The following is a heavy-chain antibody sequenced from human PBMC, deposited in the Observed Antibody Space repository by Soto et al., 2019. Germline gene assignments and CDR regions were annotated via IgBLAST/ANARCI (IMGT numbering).Heavy chain of an antibody. Sequence: ASVKVSCKASGYTFIGYHIHWVRQAPGQGLEWVGCIHPRHDATTYAQNFQGRVAVTRDTSISTAYMELSGLTSDDTAVYFCAREFSIGDSHYKTFYSWGQENPVTVSS. CDR3: AREFSIGDSHYKTFYS. V-gene: IGHV1-2*02. CDR2: IHPRHDAT. CDR1: GYTFIGYH. J-gene: IGHJ4*02. D-gene: IGHD2-15*01.